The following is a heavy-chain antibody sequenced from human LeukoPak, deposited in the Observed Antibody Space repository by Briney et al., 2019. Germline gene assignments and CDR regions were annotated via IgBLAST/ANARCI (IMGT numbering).Heavy chain of an antibody. D-gene: IGHD6-19*01. V-gene: IGHV4-34*01. J-gene: IGHJ4*02. Sequence: ASETLSLTCAVYGGSFSGYYWSWIRQPPEKGLEWIGEINHSGSTNYNPSLKSRVTISVDTSKNQFSLKLSSVTAADTAVYYCARGRVEGGWTPSRLFAPWGQGTLVTVSS. CDR1: GGSFSGYY. CDR3: ARGRVEGGWTPSRLFAP. CDR2: INHSGST.